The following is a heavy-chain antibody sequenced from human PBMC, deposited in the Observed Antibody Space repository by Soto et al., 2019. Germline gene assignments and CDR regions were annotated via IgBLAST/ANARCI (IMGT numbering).Heavy chain of an antibody. Sequence: GASVKVSCKASGYIFTSYGISWVRQAPGQGPERMGWISAYNGDTNYAQKLQGRVTMTTDTSTTTAYMELRSLGSDDTAVYYCARTRGYCTGGTCYFDYWGQGTLVTVSS. J-gene: IGHJ4*02. V-gene: IGHV1-18*01. CDR2: ISAYNGDT. CDR1: GYIFTSYG. CDR3: ARTRGYCTGGTCYFDY. D-gene: IGHD2-8*02.